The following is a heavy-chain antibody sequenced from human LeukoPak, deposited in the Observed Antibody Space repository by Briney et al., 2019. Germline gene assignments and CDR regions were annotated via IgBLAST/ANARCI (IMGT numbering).Heavy chain of an antibody. CDR3: ARRGGTDFWSGSSPHYYMDV. D-gene: IGHD3-3*01. CDR2: IYPGDSNT. J-gene: IGHJ6*03. CDR1: GYRFARNW. Sequence: GESLKISCEGSGYRFARNWIGWVRQMPGKGLEWMGIIYPGDSNTRCSPAFQGQVTFSADKSINTAYLQWSSLKASDTGIYYCARRGGTDFWSGSSPHYYMDVWGKGTTVIVSS. V-gene: IGHV5-51*01.